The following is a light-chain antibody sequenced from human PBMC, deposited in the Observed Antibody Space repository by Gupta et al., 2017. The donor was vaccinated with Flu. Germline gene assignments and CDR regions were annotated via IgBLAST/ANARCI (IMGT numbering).Light chain of an antibody. CDR1: QRRLHINVYSY. J-gene: IGKJ1*01. CDR3: KQAIQTPRT. CDR2: LGS. Sequence: DIVMTQSPLSLPVTPGEPACIPCRHSQRRLHINVYSYLDGYLQKPGQSPQLLIYLGSNRASGVPDRFSGSGSGTDFTLKISRVEAEDVGVYYCKQAIQTPRTFGQGTKVEIK. V-gene: IGKV2-28*01.